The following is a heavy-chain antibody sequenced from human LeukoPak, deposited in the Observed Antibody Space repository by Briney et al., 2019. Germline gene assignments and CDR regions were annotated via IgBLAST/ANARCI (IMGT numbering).Heavy chain of an antibody. CDR1: GLTFSSYG. Sequence: PRGSLRLSSAAPGLTFSSYGIHSVRQPPAKGLEWVAVISYDGSNKYYADSVKGRFTISRDNSKTTLYLQMNSLRAEDTAVYYCAKAGVVVPADWGQGTLVTVSS. J-gene: IGHJ4*02. CDR2: ISYDGSNK. D-gene: IGHD2-2*01. CDR3: AKAGVVVPAD. V-gene: IGHV3-30*18.